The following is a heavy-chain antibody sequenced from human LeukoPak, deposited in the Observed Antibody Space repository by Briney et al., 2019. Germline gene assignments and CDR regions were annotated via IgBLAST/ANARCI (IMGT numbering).Heavy chain of an antibody. D-gene: IGHD1-26*01. V-gene: IGHV3-53*01. J-gene: IGHJ6*02. CDR1: GFTVSSNY. CDR2: IYSGGST. CDR3: ARDPSPYGGRDYYYYYGMDV. Sequence: PGGSLRLSCAASGFTVSSNYMSWVRQAPGKGLEWVSVIYSGGSTYYAGSVKGRFTISRDNSKNTLYLQMNSLRAEDTAVYYCARDPSPYGGRDYYYYYGMDVWGQGTTVTVSS.